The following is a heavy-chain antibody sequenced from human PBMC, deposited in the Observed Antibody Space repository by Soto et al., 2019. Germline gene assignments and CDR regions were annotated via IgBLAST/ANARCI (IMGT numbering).Heavy chain of an antibody. V-gene: IGHV4-59*08. Sequence: SETLSLTCTVSGGSISSYYWSWIRQPPGKGLEWIGYIYYSGSTNYNPSLKSRVTISVDTSKNQFSLKLSSVTAADTAVYYCASTATHSSSWSIDYWGQGTLVTVSS. CDR2: IYYSGST. CDR1: GGSISSYY. CDR3: ASTATHSSSWSIDY. J-gene: IGHJ4*02. D-gene: IGHD6-13*01.